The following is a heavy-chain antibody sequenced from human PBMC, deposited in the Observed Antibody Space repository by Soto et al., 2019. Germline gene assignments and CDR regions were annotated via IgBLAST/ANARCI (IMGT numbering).Heavy chain of an antibody. V-gene: IGHV4-34*01. D-gene: IGHD6-19*01. CDR3: AANPYSSGWYPYYYYGMDV. Sequence: SETLSLTCAVHGGSFRGYYWRWILQPPGQGLEWIGEINHSGSTNYNPSLKSRVTISVVTSKNQFSLKLSSVTAADTAVYYGAANPYSSGWYPYYYYGMDVWGQGTTVT. J-gene: IGHJ6*02. CDR1: GGSFRGYY. CDR2: INHSGST.